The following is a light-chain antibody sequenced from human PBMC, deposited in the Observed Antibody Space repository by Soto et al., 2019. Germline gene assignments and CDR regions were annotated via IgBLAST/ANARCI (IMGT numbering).Light chain of an antibody. J-gene: IGLJ2*01. CDR2: VNNDGSH. V-gene: IGLV4-69*01. CDR1: SGHSSYA. CDR3: QTWGTGILV. Sequence: QPVLTQSPSASASLGASVKLTCTLSSGHSSYAIAWHQQQPEKGPRYLMKVNNDGSHIKGDGIPDRFSGSSSGAERYLTISSLQSEDEADYHCQTWGTGILVFGGGTKLTVL.